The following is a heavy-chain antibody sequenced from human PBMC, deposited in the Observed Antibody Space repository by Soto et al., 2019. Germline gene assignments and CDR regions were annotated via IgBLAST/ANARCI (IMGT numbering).Heavy chain of an antibody. CDR1: GYTFTSYY. CDR3: ARGYDFWSGSSYMDV. Sequence: QVQLVQSGAEVKKPGASVKVSCKASGYTFTSYYMHWVRQAPGQGLEWMRIINLSGGNTSYAQKFQGRVTMTRDTSTSTVYMELSSLRSEDTAVYYCARGYDFWSGSSYMDVWGKGTTVTVSS. V-gene: IGHV1-46*03. D-gene: IGHD3-3*01. J-gene: IGHJ6*03. CDR2: INLSGGNT.